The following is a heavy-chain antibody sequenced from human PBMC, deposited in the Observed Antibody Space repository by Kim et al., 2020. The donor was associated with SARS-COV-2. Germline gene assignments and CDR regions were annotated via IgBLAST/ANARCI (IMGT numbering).Heavy chain of an antibody. CDR2: INSDGSST. Sequence: GGSLRLSCAASGFTFSSYWMHWVRQAPGKGLVWVSRINSDGSSTCYADSVKGRFTISRNNAKNTLYLQMNRLRAEDTAVYYCARDQRYYDFWSGKYLMDVWGKGTTVTVSS. D-gene: IGHD3-3*01. J-gene: IGHJ6*03. CDR1: GFTFSSYW. CDR3: ARDQRYYDFWSGKYLMDV. V-gene: IGHV3-74*01.